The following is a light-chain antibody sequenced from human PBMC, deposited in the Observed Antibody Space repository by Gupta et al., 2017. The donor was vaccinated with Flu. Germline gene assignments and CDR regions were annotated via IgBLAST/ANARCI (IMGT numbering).Light chain of an antibody. V-gene: IGLV3-21*02. J-gene: IGLJ3*02. Sequence: SSVLTQPPSVSVPPGQTPRITCGGEDIGSKTVHWYQQKPGQAPVLVVSEDSDRPSGIPERFSGSNSGNTDKLTISRVGAGDEADEDCQVSDSSSDHPGGLGGGTKLTVL. CDR2: EDS. CDR1: DIGSKT. CDR3: QVSDSSSDHPGG.